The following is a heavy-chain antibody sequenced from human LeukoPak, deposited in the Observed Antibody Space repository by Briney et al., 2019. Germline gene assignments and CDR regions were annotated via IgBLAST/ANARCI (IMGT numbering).Heavy chain of an antibody. D-gene: IGHD1-26*01. J-gene: IGHJ4*02. CDR1: GFTFSSYA. Sequence: PGGSLRLSCAASGFTFSSYAMHWVRQAPGKGLEWVAVISYDGSNKYYADSVKGRFTISRDNSKNTLYLQMNSLRAEDTAVYYCAREVGAPFDYWGQGTLVTVSS. CDR3: AREVGAPFDY. V-gene: IGHV3-30*14. CDR2: ISYDGSNK.